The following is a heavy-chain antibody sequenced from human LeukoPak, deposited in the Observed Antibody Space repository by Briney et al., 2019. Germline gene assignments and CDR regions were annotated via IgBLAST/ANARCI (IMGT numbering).Heavy chain of an antibody. Sequence: GGSLRLSCSASGFTFSSYAMHWVRQAPGKGLEYVSAISSNGGSTYYADSVKGRFTISRDNSKNTLHLQMSSLRAEDTAVYCCAPSPYYYESSGYSAWGQGTLVTVSS. V-gene: IGHV3-64D*06. J-gene: IGHJ5*02. D-gene: IGHD3-22*01. CDR3: APSPYYYESSGYSA. CDR2: ISSNGGST. CDR1: GFTFSSYA.